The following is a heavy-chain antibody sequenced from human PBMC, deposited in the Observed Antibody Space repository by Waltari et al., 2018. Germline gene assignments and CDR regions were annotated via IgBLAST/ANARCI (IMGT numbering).Heavy chain of an antibody. V-gene: IGHV4-34*01. Sequence: QVQLQQWGAGLLKPSETLSLTCAVFGGSFTSYSWSWIRQSPGKGLDWIGEINHSGSNNYKSSLKSRVTISVDTSKNQFSLKLISVTAADTAVYYCARAQQQLVYYGLDVWGRGTTVTVSS. CDR3: ARAQQQLVYYGLDV. D-gene: IGHD6-13*01. CDR1: GGSFTSYS. J-gene: IGHJ6*02. CDR2: INHSGSN.